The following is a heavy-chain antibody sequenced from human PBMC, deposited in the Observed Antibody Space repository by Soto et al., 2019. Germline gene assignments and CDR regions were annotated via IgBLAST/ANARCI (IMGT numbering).Heavy chain of an antibody. D-gene: IGHD4-17*01. CDR3: AKDTRYADYVRWFDS. Sequence: EVHLLESGGGLVQPGGSLRLSCTASGFTFSSYAMTWVRQAPGRGLEGVSGITASGGRTFYADSVKGRFTICRDNSRSTLYLQMNSLRAEDTAVYYCAKDTRYADYVRWFDSWGQGTLVTVSS. V-gene: IGHV3-23*01. J-gene: IGHJ5*01. CDR2: ITASGGRT. CDR1: GFTFSSYA.